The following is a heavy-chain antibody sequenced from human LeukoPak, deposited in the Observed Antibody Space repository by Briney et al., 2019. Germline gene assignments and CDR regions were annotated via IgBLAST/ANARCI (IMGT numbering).Heavy chain of an antibody. CDR2: ISYNSGTI. J-gene: IGHJ6*03. CDR1: GFNFVDYA. Sequence: PGRSLRLSCAASGFNFVDYAMHWVRQVPGKGLEWVSGISYNSGTIVYADSVKGRFTISRDNARNSLFLQMNSLRPEDRALYYCAKDSAAGTYYYYYMDVWGKGTTVTISS. D-gene: IGHD6-13*01. CDR3: AKDSAAGTYYYYYMDV. V-gene: IGHV3-9*01.